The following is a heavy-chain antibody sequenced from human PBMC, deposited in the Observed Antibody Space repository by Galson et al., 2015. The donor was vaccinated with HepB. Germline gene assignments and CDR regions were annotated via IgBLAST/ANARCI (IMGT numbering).Heavy chain of an antibody. J-gene: IGHJ4*02. CDR3: ARHGVLPAGTTGEFYLDY. V-gene: IGHV4-39*01. CDR1: GGSISSSSYY. CDR2: LYYSGST. Sequence: ETLSLTCTVSGGSISSSSYYWGWIRQPPGKGLEWIGSLYYSGSTYYNPSLKSRVTISVDTSKNQFSLKLSSVTAADTAVYYCARHGVLPAGTTGEFYLDYWGQGTLVTVS. D-gene: IGHD1-1*01.